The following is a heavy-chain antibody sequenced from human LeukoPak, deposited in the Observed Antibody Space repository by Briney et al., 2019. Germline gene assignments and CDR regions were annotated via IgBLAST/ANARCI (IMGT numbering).Heavy chain of an antibody. CDR3: ARETNLRIFDY. V-gene: IGHV1-8*03. Sequence: ASVRVSCKASRYTFTTYDVHWVRQASGQGLEWMGWMNPNSGNTGYAQKFQGRVTITRNTSISTAYMELSSLRSEDTAVYYCARETNLRIFDYWGQGTLVTVSS. D-gene: IGHD2-8*01. CDR2: MNPNSGNT. J-gene: IGHJ4*02. CDR1: RYTFTTYD.